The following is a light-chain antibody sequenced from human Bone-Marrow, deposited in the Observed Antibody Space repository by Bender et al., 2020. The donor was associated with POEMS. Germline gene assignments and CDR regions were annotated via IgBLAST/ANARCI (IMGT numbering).Light chain of an antibody. CDR2: EDT. CDR3: SSATHTEV. Sequence: QSALTQPASVSGSPGESITISCTGPTSDVGSYDLVSWYQHLPGKAPKLIIYEDTRRPSGVSDRFSGSKSGNTASLSISGLQAEDEGDYYCSSATHTEVFGTGTTVTVL. J-gene: IGLJ1*01. CDR1: TSDVGSYDL. V-gene: IGLV2-14*02.